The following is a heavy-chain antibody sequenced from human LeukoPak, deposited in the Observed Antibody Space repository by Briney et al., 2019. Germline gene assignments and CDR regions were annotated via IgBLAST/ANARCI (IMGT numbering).Heavy chain of an antibody. CDR2: IKQDGSEK. V-gene: IGHV3-7*01. CDR1: GFTFSDYY. J-gene: IGHJ4*02. CDR3: ARDSGSVDTAMVSLNY. D-gene: IGHD5-18*01. Sequence: GGSLRLSCAASGFTFSDYYMTWVRQAPGKGLEWVANIKQDGSEKYYVDSVKGRFTISRDNAKNSLYLQMNSLRAEDTAVYYCARDSGSVDTAMVSLNYWGQGTLVTVSS.